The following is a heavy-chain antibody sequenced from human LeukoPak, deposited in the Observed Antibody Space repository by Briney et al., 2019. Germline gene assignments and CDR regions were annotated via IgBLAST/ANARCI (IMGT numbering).Heavy chain of an antibody. CDR3: ARHRSSSDLFDC. D-gene: IGHD6-6*01. CDR1: GYSFTTYW. Sequence: GESLKISCQGSGYSFTTYWIGWVRQMPGKGLEWVGIIYPGDSDTKYSPAFQGQVTISADKSINTAYLQWSSLKASDTAMYYCARHRSSSDLFDCWGQGTLVTVSS. V-gene: IGHV5-51*01. CDR2: IYPGDSDT. J-gene: IGHJ4*02.